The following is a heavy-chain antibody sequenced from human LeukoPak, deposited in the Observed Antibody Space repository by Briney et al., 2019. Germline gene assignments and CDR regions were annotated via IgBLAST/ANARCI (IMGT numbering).Heavy chain of an antibody. Sequence: GSLSLSCAASGYSFRDYYLRWMRQPPRKGLEWVSYIISGGNVVYYPHSLKSRFTVSRDNDKNSLYLQMNSLRAEDTAVYSCAKEKKMFGVVTTAFDYWGQGILVTVSS. CDR3: AKEKKMFGVVTTAFDY. CDR2: IISGGNVV. V-gene: IGHV3-11*01. J-gene: IGHJ4*02. CDR1: GYSFRDYY. D-gene: IGHD3-3*01.